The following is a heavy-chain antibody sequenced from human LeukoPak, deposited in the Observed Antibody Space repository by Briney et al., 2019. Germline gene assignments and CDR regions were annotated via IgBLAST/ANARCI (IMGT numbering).Heavy chain of an antibody. V-gene: IGHV3-66*01. CDR3: TRGVKGAYNYGTDGMDV. D-gene: IGHD5-18*01. J-gene: IGHJ6*02. CDR1: GFTVSNNY. CDR2: IYIDGSI. Sequence: GGSLRLSCAAPGFTVSNNYMSWVRQAPGKGLEWVSVIYIDGSIYYADSVKGRFTISRDNSKNTLYLQMNSLRAEDTAVYYCTRGVKGAYNYGTDGMDVWGQGTTVTVSS.